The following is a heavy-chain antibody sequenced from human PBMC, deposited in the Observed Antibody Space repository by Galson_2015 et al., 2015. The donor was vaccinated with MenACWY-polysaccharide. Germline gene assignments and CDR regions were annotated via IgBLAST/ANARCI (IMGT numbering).Heavy chain of an antibody. CDR1: GYTFTSYY. CDR3: AASKAFWSGYSALYYYYGMDV. Sequence: SVKVSCKASGYTFTSYYVHWVRQAPGQGLEWMGIINPSGGSTSYAQKFQGRVTMTRDTSTSTVYMELSSLRSEDTAVYYCAASKAFWSGYSALYYYYGMDVWGQGTTVTVSS. D-gene: IGHD3-3*01. CDR2: INPSGGST. V-gene: IGHV1-46*01. J-gene: IGHJ6*02.